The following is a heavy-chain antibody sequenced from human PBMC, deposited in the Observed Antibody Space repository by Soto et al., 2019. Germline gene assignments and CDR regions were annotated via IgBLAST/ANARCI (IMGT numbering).Heavy chain of an antibody. CDR1: GFTFSSYA. V-gene: IGHV3-30-3*01. D-gene: IGHD3-9*01. Sequence: QVQLVESGGGVVQPGRSLRLSCAASGFTFSSYAMHWVRQAPGKGLEWVAVISYDGSNKYYADSVKGRFTISRDNSKNTLYPQMTSLRAEDTAVYYCAREALRYFDWLLFYFDYWGQGTLVTVSS. J-gene: IGHJ4*02. CDR2: ISYDGSNK. CDR3: AREALRYFDWLLFYFDY.